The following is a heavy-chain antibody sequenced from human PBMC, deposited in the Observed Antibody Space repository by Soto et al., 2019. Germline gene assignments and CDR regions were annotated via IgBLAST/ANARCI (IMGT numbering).Heavy chain of an antibody. CDR1: GYTFTSYY. CDR2: INPSGGST. D-gene: IGHD6-6*01. V-gene: IGHV1-46*01. CDR3: ASPQLAENHYYYYGMDV. J-gene: IGHJ6*02. Sequence: QVQLVQSGAEVKKPGASVKVSCKASGYTFTSYYMHWVRQAPGQGLEWMGIINPSGGSTSYAQKFQGRVTMTRDTSTSTVYMELSSLRSEDTAVYYCASPQLAENHYYYYGMDVWGQGTTVTVSS.